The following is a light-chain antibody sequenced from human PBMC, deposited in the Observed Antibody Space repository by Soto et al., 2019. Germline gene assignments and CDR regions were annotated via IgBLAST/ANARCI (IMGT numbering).Light chain of an antibody. CDR1: HNIGRA. CDR3: QQGRSTPYT. CDR2: GAS. J-gene: IGKJ2*01. Sequence: DIQMTQSPSCLSASVGDRLTIACRSSHNIGRALIWYQQKPGGAPKLLIFGASALQSGVPSRFSGSGSGTDFTLTITTLQPEDFASYYCQQGRSTPYTFGQGTKVEI. V-gene: IGKV1-39*01.